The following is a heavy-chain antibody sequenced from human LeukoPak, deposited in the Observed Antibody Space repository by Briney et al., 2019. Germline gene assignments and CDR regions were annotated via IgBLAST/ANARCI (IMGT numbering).Heavy chain of an antibody. V-gene: IGHV3-9*01. CDR1: GFIFNNYA. CDR3: LRVDDTNGHNWFDP. Sequence: SLRLSCAGSGFIFNNYAMHWVRQPPGKGLGGVSGISWNSGSIDYADSVKGRFTISRDNAKNSLYLQMNSLTVEDTAVYYCLRVDDTNGHNWFDPWGQGTLVTVSS. J-gene: IGHJ5*02. D-gene: IGHD2-8*01. CDR2: ISWNSGSI.